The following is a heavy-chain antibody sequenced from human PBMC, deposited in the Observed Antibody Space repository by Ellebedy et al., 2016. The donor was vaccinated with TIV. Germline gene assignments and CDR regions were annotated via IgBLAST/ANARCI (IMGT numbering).Heavy chain of an antibody. D-gene: IGHD4-17*01. J-gene: IGHJ3*01. CDR2: INPDSGVT. CDR1: GYTFTGYY. V-gene: IGHV1-2*02. Sequence: AASVKVSCKASGYTFTGYYIHWVRQAPGQGLECMGWINPDSGVTSYTQRFQGRVTMTRDTSFRTVYMTLSGLRSDDTAVYYCAKDLNPTVTLPSSAFDVWGQGTFVTVSS. CDR3: AKDLNPTVTLPSSAFDV.